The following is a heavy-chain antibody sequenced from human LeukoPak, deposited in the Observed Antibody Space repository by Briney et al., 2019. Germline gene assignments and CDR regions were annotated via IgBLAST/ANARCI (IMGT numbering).Heavy chain of an antibody. CDR1: GYTFTSYG. CDR3: ARDGLYCSSPSCTHDY. J-gene: IGHJ4*02. D-gene: IGHD2-2*01. V-gene: IGHV1-18*01. Sequence: GASVKVSCKASGYTFTSYGISWVRQAPGQGLEWMGWISAHNGNTKYAQKVQGRVTMTTDTATSTASMEMRSLRSDDTAVYYCARDGLYCSSPSCTHDYWGQGTLVTVSP. CDR2: ISAHNGNT.